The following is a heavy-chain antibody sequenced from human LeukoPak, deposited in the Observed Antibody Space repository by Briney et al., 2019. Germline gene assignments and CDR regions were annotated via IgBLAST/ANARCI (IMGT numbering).Heavy chain of an antibody. J-gene: IGHJ6*04. V-gene: IGHV3-23*01. CDR3: AELGITMIGGV. CDR2: ISGSGGST. D-gene: IGHD3-10*02. CDR1: GFTFSSYA. Sequence: GGPLRLSCAASGFTFSSYAMSWVRQAPGKGLEWVSAISGSGGSTYYADSVKGRFTISRDNAKNSLYLQMNSLRAEDTAVYYCAELGITMIGGVWGKGTTVTISS.